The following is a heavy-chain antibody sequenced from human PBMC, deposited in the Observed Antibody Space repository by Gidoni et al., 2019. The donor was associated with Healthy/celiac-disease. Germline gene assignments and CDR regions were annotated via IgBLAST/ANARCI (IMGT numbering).Heavy chain of an antibody. V-gene: IGHV3-30-3*01. CDR2: ISYDGSNK. Sequence: QVQLVESGGGVVQPGRSLLLYCAASGFTFTSYPMHWVRQAPGKGLEWGAVISYDGSNKYYADSVKGRFTISRDNSKNTLYLQMNSLRAEDTAVYYCARDGSSGWFRYYYYYYGMDVWGQGTTVTVSS. CDR3: ARDGSSGWFRYYYYYYGMDV. J-gene: IGHJ6*02. D-gene: IGHD6-19*01. CDR1: GFTFTSYP.